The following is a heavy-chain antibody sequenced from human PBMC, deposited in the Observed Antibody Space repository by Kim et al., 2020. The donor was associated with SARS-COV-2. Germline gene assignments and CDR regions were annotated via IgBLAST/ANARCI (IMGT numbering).Heavy chain of an antibody. V-gene: IGHV4-39*01. D-gene: IGHD3-9*01. CDR1: GGSISSSSYY. J-gene: IGHJ4*01. Sequence: SETLSLTCTVSGGSISSSSYYWGWIRQPPGKGLEWIGSIYYSGSTYYNPSLKSRVTISVDTSKNQFSLKRSSVTAADTAVYYCARHKTDYDILTGHYYF. CDR2: IYYSGST. CDR3: ARHKTDYDILTGHYYF.